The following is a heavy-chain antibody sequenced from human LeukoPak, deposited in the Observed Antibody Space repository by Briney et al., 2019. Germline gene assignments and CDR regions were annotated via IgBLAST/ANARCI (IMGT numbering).Heavy chain of an antibody. CDR3: GRDYLVSGREFYYALDV. CDR2: INPNTGGT. CDR1: GYTFTGYY. J-gene: IGHJ6*02. D-gene: IGHD3-10*01. V-gene: IGHV1-2*02. Sequence: ASVKVSCKAAGYTFTGYYIYWVRQAPGQGLEWMGWINPNTGGTNYAQKFQGRVTMTGDTSISTAYMELSRLRSDDTAVYFCGRDYLVSGREFYYALDVWGQGTTVTVSS.